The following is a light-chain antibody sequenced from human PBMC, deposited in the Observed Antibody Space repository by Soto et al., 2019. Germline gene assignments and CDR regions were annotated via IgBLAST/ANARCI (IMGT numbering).Light chain of an antibody. V-gene: IGKV1-5*01. J-gene: IGKJ1*01. CDR3: HQYNSYTWT. CDR1: QSVSDW. CDR2: DAS. Sequence: DIQMTQSPSTLSASVGERVTSSCRASQSVSDWLAWYQQKPGKAPKLLIYDASRLESAVPSRFSGSGSQTEFTLTISSLHPDDFATYYCHQYNSYTWTFGQGTKVDIK.